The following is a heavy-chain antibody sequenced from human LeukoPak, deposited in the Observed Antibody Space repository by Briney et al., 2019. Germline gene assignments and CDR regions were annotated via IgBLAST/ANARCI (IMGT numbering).Heavy chain of an antibody. J-gene: IGHJ4*02. D-gene: IGHD6-13*01. CDR1: GFTVSSNY. Sequence: PGGSLRLSCAASGFTVSSNYMSWVRQAPGKGLECVSVIYTGGGTYYAGSLKGRFTISRDNSKNTLYLQMNSLRAEDTAVYYCARMNRDGYRSWYPFDYWGQGTLVTVSS. CDR3: ARMNRDGYRSWYPFDY. CDR2: IYTGGGT. V-gene: IGHV3-53*01.